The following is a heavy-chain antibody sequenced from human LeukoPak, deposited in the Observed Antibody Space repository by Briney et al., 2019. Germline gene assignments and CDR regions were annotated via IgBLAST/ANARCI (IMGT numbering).Heavy chain of an antibody. D-gene: IGHD2-2*01. CDR1: GFTFSSYG. J-gene: IGHJ6*02. V-gene: IGHV3-33*08. Sequence: GGSLRLFCAASGFTFSSYGMHWVRQAPGKGLEWVAVIWYDGSNKYYADSVKGRFTISRDNSKNTPYLQMNSLRAEDTAVYYCAREHGGYCSSTSCYGLHYYYYGMDVWGQGTTVTVSS. CDR2: IWYDGSNK. CDR3: AREHGGYCSSTSCYGLHYYYYGMDV.